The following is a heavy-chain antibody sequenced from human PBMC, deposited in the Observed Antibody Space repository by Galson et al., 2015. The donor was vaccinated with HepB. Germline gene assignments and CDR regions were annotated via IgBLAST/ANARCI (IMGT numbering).Heavy chain of an antibody. CDR3: AQGARGYYYSNYYYYYGMDV. CDR1: GFTLSSYW. J-gene: IGHJ6*02. D-gene: IGHD4-11*01. V-gene: IGHV3-74*01. CDR2: INSDGSST. Sequence: SLRLSCAASGFTLSSYWMHWVRQAPGKGLVWVSRINSDGSSTSYADSVKGRFTISRDNAKNTLYLQMNSLRAEDTAVYYCAQGARGYYYSNYYYYYGMDVWGQGTTVTVSS.